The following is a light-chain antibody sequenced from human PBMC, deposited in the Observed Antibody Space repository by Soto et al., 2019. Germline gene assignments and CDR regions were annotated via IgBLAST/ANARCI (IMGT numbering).Light chain of an antibody. CDR2: DAS. J-gene: IGKJ3*01. CDR1: QSVTSY. Sequence: EIVLTQSPATLSLSPGDTATLSCRASQSVTSYLAWYQHRPGQAPRLLIYDASSRAPDIPDRFSGSGYGTDFTLTISGLEPEDFADYYCQHRSNWPPIFSFGPGTKVDIK. V-gene: IGKV3-11*01. CDR3: QHRSNWPPIFS.